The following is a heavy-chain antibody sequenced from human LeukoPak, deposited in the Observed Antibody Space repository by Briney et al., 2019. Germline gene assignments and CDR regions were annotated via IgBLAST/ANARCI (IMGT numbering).Heavy chain of an antibody. V-gene: IGHV4-38-2*01. D-gene: IGHD4-17*01. CDR3: ARIRESYGDYFGSDETNWFDP. CDR2: IYHSGST. J-gene: IGHJ5*02. CDR1: GYSISSGYY. Sequence: SETLSLTCAVSGYSISSGYYWGWIRQPPGKGLEWIGGIYHSGSTYYNPSLKSRVTISVDTSKNQFSLKLGSVTAADTAVYYCARIRESYGDYFGSDETNWFDPWGQGTLVTVSS.